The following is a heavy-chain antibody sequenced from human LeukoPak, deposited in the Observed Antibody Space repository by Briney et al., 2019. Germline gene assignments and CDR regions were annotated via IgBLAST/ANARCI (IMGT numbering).Heavy chain of an antibody. CDR2: IFYSGTT. Sequence: PSETLSLTCIVSGGSIRSNSYYWGWIRQPPGKGLEWIGSIFYSGTTYYNPSLKSRVTISVDTSKNQFSLKLSSVSATDTAVYYCARAKGDYWGRGTLVTVSS. CDR3: ARAKGDY. J-gene: IGHJ4*02. V-gene: IGHV4-39*07. CDR1: GGSIRSNSYY.